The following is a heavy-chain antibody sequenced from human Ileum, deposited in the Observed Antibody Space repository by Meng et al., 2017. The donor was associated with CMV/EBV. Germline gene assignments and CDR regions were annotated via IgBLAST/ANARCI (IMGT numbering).Heavy chain of an antibody. CDR3: AKVVGTPYYFDY. CDR1: GFTFNSYV. V-gene: IGHV3-23*01. D-gene: IGHD3-10*01. Sequence: GESLKISCAASGFTFNSYVMSWVRQAPGKGLEWVSDISGGGGNTYYADSVKGRFTISRDNSKNTLYLQMNSLRAEDTAVYYCAKVVGTPYYFDYWGQGTLVTVSS. CDR2: ISGGGGNT. J-gene: IGHJ4*02.